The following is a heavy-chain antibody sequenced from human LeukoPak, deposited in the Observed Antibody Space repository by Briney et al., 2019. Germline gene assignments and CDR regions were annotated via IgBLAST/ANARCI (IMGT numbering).Heavy chain of an antibody. V-gene: IGHV4-39*07. J-gene: IGHJ5*02. D-gene: IGHD2-2*01. CDR3: ARVSQYQLLYWFDP. Sequence: SKTLSLTCTVSGGSISSSSYYWGWIRQPPGKGLEWIGSIYYSGSTYYNPSLKSRVTISVDTSKNQFSLKLSSVTAADTAVYYCARVSQYQLLYWFDPWGQGTLVTVSS. CDR2: IYYSGST. CDR1: GGSISSSSYY.